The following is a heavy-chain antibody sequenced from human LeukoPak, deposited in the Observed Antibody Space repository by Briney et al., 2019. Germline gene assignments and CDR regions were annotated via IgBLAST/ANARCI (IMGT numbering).Heavy chain of an antibody. CDR1: GFTCSSYG. J-gene: IGHJ3*02. D-gene: IGHD2-15*01. V-gene: IGHV3-30*02. Sequence: GGSLRLSCAASGFTCSSYGMHWVRQAPGKGLEWVAFIRYDGSNKYYADSVKGRFTISRDNSKNTLYLQMNSLRAEDTAVYYCAKDRADIVVVVAATYDAFDIWGQGTMVTVSS. CDR3: AKDRADIVVVVAATYDAFDI. CDR2: IRYDGSNK.